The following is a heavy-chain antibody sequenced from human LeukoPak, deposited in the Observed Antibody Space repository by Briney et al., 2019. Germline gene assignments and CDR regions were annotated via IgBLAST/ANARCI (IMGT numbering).Heavy chain of an antibody. CDR2: ISGGRSDT. D-gene: IGHD3-10*01. CDR1: GFTFTGYW. V-gene: IGHV3-23*01. CDR3: AKGTGASDWCFDL. J-gene: IGHJ2*01. Sequence: GGSLRLSCAASGFTFTGYWMSWVRQAPGKGLQWVSTISGGRSDTFYADSVKGRFTISRDNSKNTLYLQMNSLRAEDTAMYYCAKGTGASDWCFDLWGRGTLVTVSS.